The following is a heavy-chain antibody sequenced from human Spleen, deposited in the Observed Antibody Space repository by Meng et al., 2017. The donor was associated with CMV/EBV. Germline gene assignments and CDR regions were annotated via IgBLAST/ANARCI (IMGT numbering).Heavy chain of an antibody. Sequence: GDTVSSNRAAWNWLRQSPSRGLEWLGRTSYRSKWYNEYAVSVKSRMAINADTSKNQFSLQLDSVTPEDTAVYYCARAIGAGKGWFDPWGQGTLVTVSS. CDR3: ARAIGAGKGWFDP. CDR1: GDTVSSNRAA. J-gene: IGHJ5*02. CDR2: TSYRSKWYN. V-gene: IGHV6-1*01. D-gene: IGHD4/OR15-4a*01.